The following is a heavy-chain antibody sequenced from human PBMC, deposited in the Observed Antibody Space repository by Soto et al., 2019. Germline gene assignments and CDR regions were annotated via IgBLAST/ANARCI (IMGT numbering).Heavy chain of an antibody. CDR3: ARAPIRYCSGDGCYRYNWFAL. CDR1: GDTFSFYT. D-gene: IGHD2-15*01. Sequence: ASVKVSCKASGDTFSFYTINWVRQAPGLGLEWMGRVNPILSMSNYAQKFQGRVTITADESTSTAYMELSSLMSEDTAVYYCARAPIRYCSGDGCYRYNWFALRGQGAPVTVSS. CDR2: VNPILSMS. J-gene: IGHJ5*02. V-gene: IGHV1-69*02.